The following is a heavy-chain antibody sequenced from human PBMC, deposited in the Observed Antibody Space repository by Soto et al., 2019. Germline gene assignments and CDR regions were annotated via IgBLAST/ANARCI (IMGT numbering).Heavy chain of an antibody. Sequence: GESLKISCKGSGYSFTSYWIGWVRQMPGKGLEWMGIIYPGDSDTRYSPSFQGQVTISADKSISTAYLQWSSLKASDTAMYYCARHPSYDFWSGYYYYYGMDAWGQGTTVTVSS. V-gene: IGHV5-51*01. CDR3: ARHPSYDFWSGYYYYYGMDA. CDR1: GYSFTSYW. CDR2: IYPGDSDT. J-gene: IGHJ6*02. D-gene: IGHD3-3*01.